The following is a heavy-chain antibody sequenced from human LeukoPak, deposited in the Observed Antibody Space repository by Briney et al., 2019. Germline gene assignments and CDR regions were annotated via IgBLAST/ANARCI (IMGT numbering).Heavy chain of an antibody. V-gene: IGHV3-23*01. J-gene: IGHJ4*02. Sequence: PGGSLRLSCAASGFTFSSYAMSWVRQAPGKGLKWVSAISGSGGSTYYADSVKGRFTISRDNSKNTLYLQMNSLRAEDTAVYYCATAGWDGCNITFDYWGQGTLVTVSS. CDR2: ISGSGGST. CDR1: GFTFSSYA. D-gene: IGHD5-24*01. CDR3: ATAGWDGCNITFDY.